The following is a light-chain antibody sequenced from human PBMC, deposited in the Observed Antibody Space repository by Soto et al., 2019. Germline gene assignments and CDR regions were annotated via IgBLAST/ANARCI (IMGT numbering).Light chain of an antibody. CDR2: DAS. J-gene: IGKJ1*01. V-gene: IGKV1-5*01. CDR1: QTIRSR. CDR3: QQYHSYWT. Sequence: DIQMTQSPSTLSASVGDRVIITCRASQTIRSRLAWFQQKPGKAPKLLIYDASSLESGVPQRFSGSGSGTEFTLTISSLQTDDFSTYYCQQYHSYWTFGQGTKVDIK.